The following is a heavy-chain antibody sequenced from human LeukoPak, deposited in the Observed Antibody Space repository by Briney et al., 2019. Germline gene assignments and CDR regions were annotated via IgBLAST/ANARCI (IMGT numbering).Heavy chain of an antibody. Sequence: SETLSLTCTVSGGSISSSSYCWGWIRQPPGKGLEWIGSIYYSGSTYYNPSLKSRVTISVDTSKNQFSLKLSSVTAADTAVYYCARYVDRAMAGDYWGQGTLVTVSS. CDR3: ARYVDRAMAGDY. CDR2: IYYSGST. CDR1: GGSISSSSYC. J-gene: IGHJ4*02. V-gene: IGHV4-39*07. D-gene: IGHD5-18*01.